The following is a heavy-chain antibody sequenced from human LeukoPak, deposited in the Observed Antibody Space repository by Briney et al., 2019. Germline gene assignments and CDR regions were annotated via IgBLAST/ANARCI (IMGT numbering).Heavy chain of an antibody. CDR2: ISSSSSYI. J-gene: IGHJ5*02. D-gene: IGHD1-26*01. CDR3: ARDFRDRVGATTVWFDP. V-gene: IGHV3-21*01. CDR1: GSTFSSSS. Sequence: GRPLRLSCPASGSTFSSSSMNWVRQPPGNGIEWVSSISSSSSYIYYADSVKGRFTISRDNAKNSLYLQMNSLRAEDTAVYYCARDFRDRVGATTVWFDPWGQGTLVTVSS.